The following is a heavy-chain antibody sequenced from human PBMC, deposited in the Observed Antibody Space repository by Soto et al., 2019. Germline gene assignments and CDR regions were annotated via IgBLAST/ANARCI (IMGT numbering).Heavy chain of an antibody. CDR1: EFTFSSYG. J-gene: IGHJ4*02. D-gene: IGHD3-22*01. CDR3: VGGYYFGDY. V-gene: IGHV3-30*03. Sequence: QVQLVESGGGVVQPGRSLRLSCAASEFTFSSYGMHWVRQAPGKGLQWVAVISYDGSNKYYADSVKGRFTISRDNSKNTLYLQMNSLRAEDTAVYYCVGGYYFGDYWGQGTLVTVSS. CDR2: ISYDGSNK.